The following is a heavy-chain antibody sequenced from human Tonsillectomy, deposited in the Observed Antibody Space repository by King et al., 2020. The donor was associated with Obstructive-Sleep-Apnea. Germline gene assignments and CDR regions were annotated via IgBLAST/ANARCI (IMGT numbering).Heavy chain of an antibody. CDR1: GFSLSTSGMC. CDR3: ARMRVQNGLGGMDV. D-gene: IGHD7-27*01. Sequence: FTLKESGPALVKPTQTLTLTCTFSGFSLSTSGMCVSWIRQPPGKALEWLARIDWDDDKYYSTSLRTRLTISKDTSKNQVVLTMTKMDPVDTATYYCARMRVQNGLGGMDVWGQGTTVTVSS. CDR2: IDWDDDK. J-gene: IGHJ6*02. V-gene: IGHV2-70*15.